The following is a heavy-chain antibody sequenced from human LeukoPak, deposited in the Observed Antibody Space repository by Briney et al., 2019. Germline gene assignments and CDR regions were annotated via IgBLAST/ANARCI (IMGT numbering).Heavy chain of an antibody. CDR3: ASRLPGRGYSYGSALDY. V-gene: IGHV4-34*01. J-gene: IGHJ4*02. Sequence: PSETLSLTCAVYGGSFSGYYWSWIRQPPGKGLEWIGGINHSGSTNYNPSLKSRVTISVDTSKNQFSLKLSSVTAADTAVYYCASRLPGRGYSYGSALDYWGQGTLVTVSS. CDR2: INHSGST. CDR1: GGSFSGYY. D-gene: IGHD5-18*01.